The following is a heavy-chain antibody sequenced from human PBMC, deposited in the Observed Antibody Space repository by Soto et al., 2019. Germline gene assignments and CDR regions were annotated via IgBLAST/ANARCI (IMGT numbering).Heavy chain of an antibody. CDR3: ARYYESGSPHFDY. V-gene: IGHV4-4*09. D-gene: IGHD3-10*01. J-gene: IGHJ4*02. CDR1: GGSISPYY. CDR2: IHHSGST. Sequence: PSETLSLTCTVSGGSISPYYRSWIRQSPGKGLEWIGYIHHSGSTNYNPSLMSRVTISVDTSENQFSLSLSSVTAADTAVYYCARYYESGSPHFDYWGQGTLVTVSS.